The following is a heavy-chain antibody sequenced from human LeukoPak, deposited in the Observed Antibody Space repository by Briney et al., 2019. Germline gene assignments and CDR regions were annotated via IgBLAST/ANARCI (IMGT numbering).Heavy chain of an antibody. CDR3: ARDSVVPASTPPYGMDV. D-gene: IGHD2-2*01. V-gene: IGHV3-66*01. Sequence: GRSLRLSCAASGFTFSSYGMHWVRQAPGKGLEWVSVIYSGGSTYYADSVKGRFTISRDNSKNTLYLQMNSLRAEDTAVYYCARDSVVPASTPPYGMDVWGQGTTVTVSS. CDR2: IYSGGST. J-gene: IGHJ6*02. CDR1: GFTFSSYG.